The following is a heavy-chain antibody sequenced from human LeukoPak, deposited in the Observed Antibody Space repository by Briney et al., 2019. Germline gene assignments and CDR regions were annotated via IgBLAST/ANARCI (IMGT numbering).Heavy chain of an antibody. J-gene: IGHJ3*01. CDR1: GFTVSSKY. V-gene: IGHV3-66*01. CDR3: ARARYCGGDCYSFAFDV. D-gene: IGHD2-21*02. Sequence: GGSLRLSCAASGFTVSSKYMSWVRQAPGKGLEWVSIFYSGGDSTNYADSVKGRFTISRDNSKNTLYLQMNNLRADDTAVYYCARARYCGGDCYSFAFDVWGQGTVVTVSS. CDR2: FYSGGDST.